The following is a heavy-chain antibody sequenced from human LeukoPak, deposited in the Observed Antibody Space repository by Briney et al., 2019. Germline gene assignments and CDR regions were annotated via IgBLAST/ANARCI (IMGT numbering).Heavy chain of an antibody. CDR3: TKGLTPDY. CDR1: GFTFSSYA. CDR2: ISGSDGTT. V-gene: IGHV3-23*01. D-gene: IGHD4-23*01. Sequence: GGSLRLSCAASGFTFSSYAMSWVRQAPGKRLEWVSGISGSDGTTCYADSVKGRFTISRDNSKNTLYLRMNSLRAEDTAVYYCTKGLTPDYWGQGTLVTVSS. J-gene: IGHJ4*02.